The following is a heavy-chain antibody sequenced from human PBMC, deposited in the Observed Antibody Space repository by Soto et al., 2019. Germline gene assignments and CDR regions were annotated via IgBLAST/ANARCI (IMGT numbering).Heavy chain of an antibody. CDR2: IYHSGTT. Sequence: PSETMSLTCAVSGGYISSGVCFWSWIRQPPGKGLEWIGYIYHSGTTYYNPSLKSRVTISVDRSKNQFSLKLSSVTAADTAVYYCARGLGPWGQGTLVTVSS. D-gene: IGHD3-10*01. CDR3: ARGLGP. CDR1: GGYISSGVCF. J-gene: IGHJ5*02. V-gene: IGHV4-30-2*01.